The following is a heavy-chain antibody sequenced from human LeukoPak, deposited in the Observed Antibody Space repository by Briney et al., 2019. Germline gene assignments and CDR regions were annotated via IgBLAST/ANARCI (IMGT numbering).Heavy chain of an antibody. D-gene: IGHD1-7*01. J-gene: IGHJ4*02. CDR3: ARGPTTKLDY. CDR1: GFTFSSYS. Sequence: GGSLRLSCAASGFTFSSYSMNWVRQAPGKGLEWVSYISSSSSTIYYADSVKGRFTISRDNAKNSLYLRMNSLRAEDTAVYYCARGPTTKLDYWGQGTLVTVSS. V-gene: IGHV3-48*01. CDR2: ISSSSSTI.